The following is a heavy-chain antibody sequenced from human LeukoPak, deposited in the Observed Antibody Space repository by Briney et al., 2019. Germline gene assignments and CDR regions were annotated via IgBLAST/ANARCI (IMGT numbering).Heavy chain of an antibody. CDR2: ITWNSGSR. D-gene: IGHD5-24*01. CDR1: GFTFDDYA. CDR3: AKEAGRDDFWDYFDC. V-gene: IGHV3-9*01. J-gene: IGHJ4*02. Sequence: GRSLRLSCAASGFTFDDYAMHWVRQVPGKGLEWVSGITWNSGSRGYADSVKGRFTISRDNAKNSLYLQMNSLSPEDTALYYCAKEAGRDDFWDYFDCWGKGTLVTVSS.